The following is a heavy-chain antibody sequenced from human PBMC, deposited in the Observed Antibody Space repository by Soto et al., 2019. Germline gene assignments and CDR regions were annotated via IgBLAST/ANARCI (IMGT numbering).Heavy chain of an antibody. CDR2: MNPNSGNT. CDR3: AGYSSSFFSYYGMVV. D-gene: IGHD6-13*01. V-gene: IGHV1-8*01. CDR1: GYAFTSYD. J-gene: IGHJ6*04. Sequence: GSVKDSCKASGYAFTSYDINCVRQATGQGLEWIGWMNPNSGNTGYSQKFQGRVTMTRNTSISTAYMELSSLRSEDTAVYYCAGYSSSFFSYYGMVVWGKGTTVTVSS.